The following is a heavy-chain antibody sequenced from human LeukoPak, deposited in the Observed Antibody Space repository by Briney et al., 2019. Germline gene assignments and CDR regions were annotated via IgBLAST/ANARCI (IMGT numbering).Heavy chain of an antibody. CDR1: GFTFSSHW. CDR3: ARVGSSSLDY. V-gene: IGHV3-74*01. CDR2: ITPDGGST. D-gene: IGHD3-10*01. J-gene: IGHJ4*02. Sequence: GGSLRLSCAASGFTFSSHWMHWVRHAPGKGLVWVSRITPDGGSTSYADSVKGRFTISRDNAKNTLNLQMNSLRAEDTAVYYCARVGSSSLDYWGQGILVTVSS.